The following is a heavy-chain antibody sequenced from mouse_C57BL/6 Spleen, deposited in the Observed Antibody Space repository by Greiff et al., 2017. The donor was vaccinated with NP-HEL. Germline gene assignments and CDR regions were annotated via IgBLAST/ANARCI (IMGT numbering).Heavy chain of an antibody. J-gene: IGHJ2*01. CDR2: ISYDGSN. D-gene: IGHD4-1*01. CDR3: AREWDGY. CDR1: GYSITSGYY. Sequence: EVQLVESGPGLVKPSQSLSLTCSVTGYSITSGYYWNWIRQFPGNKLEWMGYISYDGSNNYNPSLKNRISITRDTSKNQFFLKLNSVTTEDTATYYCAREWDGYWGQGTTLTVSS. V-gene: IGHV3-6*01.